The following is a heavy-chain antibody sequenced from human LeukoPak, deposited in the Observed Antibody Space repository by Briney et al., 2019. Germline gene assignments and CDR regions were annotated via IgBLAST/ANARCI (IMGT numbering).Heavy chain of an antibody. CDR2: MNPNSGNT. V-gene: IGHV1-8*01. CDR1: GYTFTSYD. J-gene: IGHJ5*02. D-gene: IGHD6-13*01. CDR3: PRRGIAAAGRDSWFDP. Sequence: ASVKVSCKASGYTFTSYDINWVRQATGQGLEWMGWMNPNSGNTGYAQKFQGRVTMTRNTSISTAYMELSSLRSEDTAVYYRPRRGIAAAGRDSWFDPWGQGTLVTVSS.